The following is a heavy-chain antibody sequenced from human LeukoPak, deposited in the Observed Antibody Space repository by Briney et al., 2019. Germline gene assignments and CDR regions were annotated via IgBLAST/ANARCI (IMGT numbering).Heavy chain of an antibody. V-gene: IGHV4-61*02. J-gene: IGHJ5*02. CDR2: TYTSGNT. CDR3: AREGVIYYYGSGTYEGFDP. Sequence: PSETLSLTCTVSGGSISSDNYFWSWIRQPAGKGLEWIGRTYTSGNTNYNPSLKSRVTISVDTSKNQFSLKLSSVTAADTAVYYCAREGVIYYYGSGTYEGFDPWGQGTLVTVST. CDR1: GGSISSDNYF. D-gene: IGHD3-10*01.